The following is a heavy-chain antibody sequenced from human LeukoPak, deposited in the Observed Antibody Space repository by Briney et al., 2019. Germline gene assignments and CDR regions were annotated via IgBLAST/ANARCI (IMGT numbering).Heavy chain of an antibody. CDR2: IYYSGST. CDR3: ARLGGSNSKKLPWGF. D-gene: IGHD3-16*01. Sequence: SETLSLTCTVSGGSISSSSYYWGWIRQPPGKGLEWIGSIYYSGSTYYNPSLKSRVTISVDTSKNQFSLKLSSVTAADTAVDYCARLGGSNSKKLPWGFWGQGTLVTVSS. V-gene: IGHV4-39*01. J-gene: IGHJ4*02. CDR1: GGSISSSSYY.